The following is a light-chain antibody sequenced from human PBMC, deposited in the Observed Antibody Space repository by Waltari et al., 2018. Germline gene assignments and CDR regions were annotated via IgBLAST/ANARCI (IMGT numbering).Light chain of an antibody. CDR1: QSVSRY. CDR2: DTS. J-gene: IGKJ1*01. CDR3: QKYGTLPAT. V-gene: IGKV3-20*01. Sequence: GERATLSCRASQSVSRYLAWYQQKPGQAPRLLIYDTSIRATGVPDRFGGSGSGTDFSLTISRLEPEDFAVYYCQKYGTLPATFGQGTKVQMK.